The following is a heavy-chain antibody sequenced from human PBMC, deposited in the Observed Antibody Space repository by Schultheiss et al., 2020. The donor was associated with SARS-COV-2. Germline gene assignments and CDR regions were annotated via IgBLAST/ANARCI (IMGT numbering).Heavy chain of an antibody. Sequence: GGSLRLSCAASGFIFGKAWMTWVRRAPGKGLEWLGRIKSKPDGGTTDYAAPVKGRFTISRDDSQSTLYLQMNSLQTDDTAVYYCTTLADSGDHRSDYWGQGTLVTVSS. CDR1: GFIFGKAW. CDR2: IKSKPDGGTT. J-gene: IGHJ4*02. CDR3: TTLADSGDHRSDY. D-gene: IGHD7-27*01. V-gene: IGHV3-15*01.